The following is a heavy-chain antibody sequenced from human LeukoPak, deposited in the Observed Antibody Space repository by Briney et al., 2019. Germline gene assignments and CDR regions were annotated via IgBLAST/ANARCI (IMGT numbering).Heavy chain of an antibody. CDR1: GFTLSSYA. Sequence: GGSLRLSCAASGFTLSSYAMHWVRQAPGKGLEWVAVISYDGSNKYYADSVKGRFTISRDNSKNTLYLQMNSLRAEDTAVYYCARGSYGYWGQGTLVTVSS. CDR2: ISYDGSNK. D-gene: IGHD3-16*01. CDR3: ARGSYGY. V-gene: IGHV3-30*04. J-gene: IGHJ4*02.